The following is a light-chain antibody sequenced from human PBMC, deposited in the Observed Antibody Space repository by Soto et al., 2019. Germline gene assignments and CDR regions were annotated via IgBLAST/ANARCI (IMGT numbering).Light chain of an antibody. CDR1: QSVNSN. CDR3: QQRSNWPF. V-gene: IGKV3-11*01. J-gene: IGKJ5*01. Sequence: ETVMTQAPATLSVSPGESATLSCRASQSVNSNLAWYQQKLGQAPRVVIYGASTRATGIPARLSGSGSGTEFTLTIRSIEPEDFAVYYCQQRSNWPFFGQGTRLEI. CDR2: GAS.